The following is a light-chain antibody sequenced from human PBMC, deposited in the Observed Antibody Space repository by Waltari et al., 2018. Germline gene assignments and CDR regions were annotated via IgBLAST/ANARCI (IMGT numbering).Light chain of an antibody. J-gene: IGLJ3*02. CDR2: DVS. CDR1: SSDVGAYNY. Sequence: QSALTQPASVSGSPGQSITISCTGRSSDVGAYNYVSWYQQHPGKAPRLIIFDVSNRPSGVSNRFSGSKSGNTASLTISGLQAEDEADYYCASYVSSSTLELFGGGTSLTVL. CDR3: ASYVSSSTLEL. V-gene: IGLV2-14*03.